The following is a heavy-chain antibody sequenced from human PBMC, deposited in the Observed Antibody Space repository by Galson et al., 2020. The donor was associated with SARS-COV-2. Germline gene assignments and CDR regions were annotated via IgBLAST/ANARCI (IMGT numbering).Heavy chain of an antibody. V-gene: IGHV3-21*01. D-gene: IGHD6-13*01. Sequence: GGSLRLSCAASGFTFSSYSMNWVRQAPGKGLEWVSSISSSSSYIYYADSVKGRFTISRDNAKNSLYLQMNSLRAEDTAVYYCAQIGGAAAGTFVDYWGQGTLVTVSS. CDR3: AQIGGAAAGTFVDY. J-gene: IGHJ4*02. CDR2: ISSSSSYI. CDR1: GFTFSSYS.